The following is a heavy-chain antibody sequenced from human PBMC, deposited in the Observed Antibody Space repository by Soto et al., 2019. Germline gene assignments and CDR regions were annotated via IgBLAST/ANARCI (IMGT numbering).Heavy chain of an antibody. CDR3: ARDDQYVFDI. D-gene: IGHD2-2*01. CDR2: ISGSSWSLI. Sequence: EVQLVESGGGLGQPGGSLRLSCAASGFTFSTYSMNWVRQAPGKGLEWVSYISGSSWSLISYADSVKGRFTISRDNAKNSLYLQMNSLRAEDTAVYFCARDDQYVFDIWGQGTRVTVSS. J-gene: IGHJ3*02. CDR1: GFTFSTYS. V-gene: IGHV3-48*01.